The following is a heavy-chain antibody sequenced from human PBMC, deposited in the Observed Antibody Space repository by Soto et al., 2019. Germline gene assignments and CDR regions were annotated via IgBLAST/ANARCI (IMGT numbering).Heavy chain of an antibody. Sequence: GGSLRLSCAASGFTFSSYWMSWVRQAPGKGLEWVANIKQDGSEKYYVDSVKGRFTISRDNAKNSLYLQMNSLRAEDTTVYYCAREWRKVDTAMVPLGYYYYGMDVGGQGTTVTVSS. CDR3: AREWRKVDTAMVPLGYYYYGMDV. V-gene: IGHV3-7*01. CDR1: GFTFSSYW. J-gene: IGHJ6*02. CDR2: IKQDGSEK. D-gene: IGHD5-18*01.